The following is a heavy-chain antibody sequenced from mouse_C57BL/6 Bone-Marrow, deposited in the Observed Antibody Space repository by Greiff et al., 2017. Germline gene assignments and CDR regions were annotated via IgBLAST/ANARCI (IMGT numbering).Heavy chain of an antibody. V-gene: IGHV14-4*01. CDR2: IDPEYGDT. J-gene: IGHJ2*01. CDR3: TPLYYYGSSYDY. CDR1: GFNFKDDF. Sequence: EVQLQQSGAELVRPGASVKFSCTASGFNFKDDFLPWVKQRPEQGLAWIGWIDPEYGDTEYASKFQGKATITADTSSNPAYLQLSNLTSEDTAVYYCTPLYYYGSSYDYWGQGTTLTVSS. D-gene: IGHD1-1*01.